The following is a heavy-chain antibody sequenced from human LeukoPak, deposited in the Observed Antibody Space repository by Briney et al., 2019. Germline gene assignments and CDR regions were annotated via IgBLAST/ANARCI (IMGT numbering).Heavy chain of an antibody. CDR2: ITYNGGST. CDR3: VKDGGMATIFDF. V-gene: IGHV3-64D*09. Sequence: GGTLRLSCSASGCTFSTSAMHWGRQAPGKGLEYVSFITYNGGSTYNADSVKGRLTISRDNSRNTLYLQMSSLRAEATAVYHCVKDGGMATIFDFWGQGTLVTVSS. J-gene: IGHJ4*02. CDR1: GCTFSTSA. D-gene: IGHD5-24*01.